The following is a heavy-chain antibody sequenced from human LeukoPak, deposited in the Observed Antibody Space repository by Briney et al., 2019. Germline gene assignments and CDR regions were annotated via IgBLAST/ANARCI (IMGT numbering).Heavy chain of an antibody. J-gene: IGHJ4*02. Sequence: PSETLSLTCTVSGGSISSSSYYWGWIRQPPGKGLEWIGSIYYSGSTYYNPSLKSRVTISVDTSKNQFSLKLSSVTAADTAVYYCAGYSSSARGFDYWGQGTLVTVSS. CDR1: GGSISSSSYY. CDR3: AGYSSSARGFDY. D-gene: IGHD6-6*01. V-gene: IGHV4-39*07. CDR2: IYYSGST.